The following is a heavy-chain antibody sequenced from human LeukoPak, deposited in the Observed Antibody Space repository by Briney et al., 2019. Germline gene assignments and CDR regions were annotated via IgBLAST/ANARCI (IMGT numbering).Heavy chain of an antibody. J-gene: IGHJ4*02. CDR3: ASGGSIRGILRYFDWSRPFDY. CDR2: VSDSDENT. CDR1: GFTFSSFA. Sequence: PGGSLRLSCAASGFTFSSFAMNWVRQAPGKGLEWVSSVSDSDENTYYADSVKGRFTISRDNSKNTLYLQMNSLRAEDTAVYYCASGGSIRGILRYFDWSRPFDYWGQGTLVTVSS. D-gene: IGHD3-9*01. V-gene: IGHV3-23*01.